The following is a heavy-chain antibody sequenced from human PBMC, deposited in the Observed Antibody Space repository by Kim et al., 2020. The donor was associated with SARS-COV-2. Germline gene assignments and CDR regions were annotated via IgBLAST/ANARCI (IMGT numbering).Heavy chain of an antibody. V-gene: IGHV4-4*02. CDR3: ARDRDFWSGYNWFDP. D-gene: IGHD3-3*01. J-gene: IGHJ5*02. CDR1: GGSISSSNW. CDR2: IYHSGST. Sequence: SETLSLTCAVSGGSISSSNWWSWVRQPPGKGLEWIGEIYHSGSTNYNPSLKSRVTISVDKSKNQFSLKLSSVTAADTAVYYCARDRDFWSGYNWFDPWGQGTLVTVYS.